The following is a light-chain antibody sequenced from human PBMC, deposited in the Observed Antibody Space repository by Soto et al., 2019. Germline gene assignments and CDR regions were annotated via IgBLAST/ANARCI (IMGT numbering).Light chain of an antibody. CDR1: QSVSSN. Sequence: EIVLTQSPGTLSLSPVEIASLYWTASQSVSSNLAWYQQKPGQAPRLLIYGASTRATGIPARFSGSGSGTEFTLTISSLQSEDFAVYYCQQYNNWLPITFGQGTRLEIK. CDR2: GAS. J-gene: IGKJ5*01. V-gene: IGKV3-15*01. CDR3: QQYNNWLPIT.